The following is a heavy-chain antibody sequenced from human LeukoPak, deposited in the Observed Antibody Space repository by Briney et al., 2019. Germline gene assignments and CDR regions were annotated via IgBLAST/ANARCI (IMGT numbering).Heavy chain of an antibody. D-gene: IGHD3-10*01. V-gene: IGHV3-23*01. J-gene: IGHJ4*02. CDR2: ISGSGGST. Sequence: GGSLRLSCAASGYTFSSYAMSWVRQAPGKGPEWVSFISGSGGSTYYADSVKGRFTISRDNSKNTLYLQMNSLRAEDTAIYSCAKLWFGELSWVDYWGQGTLVTVSS. CDR3: AKLWFGELSWVDY. CDR1: GYTFSSYA.